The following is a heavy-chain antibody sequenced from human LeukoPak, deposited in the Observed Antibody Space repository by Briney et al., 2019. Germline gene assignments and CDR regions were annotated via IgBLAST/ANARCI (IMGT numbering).Heavy chain of an antibody. CDR3: ARSGSVSRGMAEYYYYGMDV. J-gene: IGHJ6*02. V-gene: IGHV4-39*01. CDR2: IYYSGST. CDR1: GASFSSSTYY. Sequence: PSETLSLTCTVSGASFSSSTYYWGWVRQPPGKGLEWIGSIYYSGSTYYNPSLKGRVTIFVDTSKNQFSLKLSSVTAADTAVYYCARSGSVSRGMAEYYYYGMDVWGQGTTVTVS. D-gene: IGHD3-10*01.